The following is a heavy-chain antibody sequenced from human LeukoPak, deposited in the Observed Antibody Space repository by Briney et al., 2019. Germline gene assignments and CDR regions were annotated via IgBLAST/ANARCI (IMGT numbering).Heavy chain of an antibody. CDR2: IYYSGST. CDR3: ARVGSFRGYNWELGHAFDI. CDR1: GGSISSSSYY. V-gene: IGHV4-39*07. Sequence: PSETLSLTCTVSGGSISSSSYYWGWIRQPPGKGLEWIGSIYYSGSTYYNPSLKSRVTISVDTSKNQFSLKLSSVTAADTAVYYCARVGSFRGYNWELGHAFDIWGQGTMVTVSS. D-gene: IGHD5-24*01. J-gene: IGHJ3*02.